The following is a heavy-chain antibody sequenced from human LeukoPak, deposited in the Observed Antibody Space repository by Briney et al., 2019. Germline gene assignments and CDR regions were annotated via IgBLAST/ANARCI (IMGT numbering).Heavy chain of an antibody. D-gene: IGHD4-23*01. CDR2: IYYTGST. CDR3: AKATVGKWFDP. V-gene: IGHV4-61*01. J-gene: IGHJ5*02. CDR1: DGSVSSGYYY. Sequence: SEALSLTCTVSDGSVSSGYYYWTWIRQPPGKGLEWIGYIYYTGSTNYNPSLKSRVTMSVDTSKNQFSLKLSSVTAADTAVYYCAKATVGKWFDPWGQGTLVTVSS.